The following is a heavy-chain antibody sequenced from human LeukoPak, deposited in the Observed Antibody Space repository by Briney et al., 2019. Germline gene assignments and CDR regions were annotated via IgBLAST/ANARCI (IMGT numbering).Heavy chain of an antibody. CDR3: ARGQLGDIVVVPAAMFGFDP. J-gene: IGHJ5*02. D-gene: IGHD2-2*01. Sequence: ASVKVSCKASGYTLTSYDINWVRQATGQGLEWMGWMNPNSGNTGYAQKFQGRVTMTRNTSISTAYMELSSLRSEDTAVYYCARGQLGDIVVVPAAMFGFDPWGQGTLVTVSS. CDR1: GYTLTSYD. CDR2: MNPNSGNT. V-gene: IGHV1-8*01.